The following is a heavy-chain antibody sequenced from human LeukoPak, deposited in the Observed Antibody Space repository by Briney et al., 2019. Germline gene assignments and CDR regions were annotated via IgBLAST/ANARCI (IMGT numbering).Heavy chain of an antibody. V-gene: IGHV3-23*01. CDR1: GFTFSSYA. CDR2: ISGSGDIT. CDR3: AKIARITIFGVAPKRGYYFDY. J-gene: IGHJ4*02. D-gene: IGHD3-3*01. Sequence: PGGSLRLSCADSGFTFSSYAMSWVRQAPGKGLEWVSAISGSGDITHYADSVKGRFTISRDNSKNTLYLQMNSLRAEDTAVYYCAKIARITIFGVAPKRGYYFDYWGQGTLVTVSS.